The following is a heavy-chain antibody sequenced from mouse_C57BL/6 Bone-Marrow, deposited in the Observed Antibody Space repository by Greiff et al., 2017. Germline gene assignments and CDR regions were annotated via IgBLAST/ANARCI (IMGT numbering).Heavy chain of an antibody. V-gene: IGHV1-47*01. CDR3: ARGGNYGGYYLDY. CDR1: GYTFTTYP. Sequence: VQRVESGAELVKPGASVKMSCKASGYTFTTYPIEWMKQNHGKSLEWIGNFHPYNDDTKYNEKFKGKATLTVEKSSSTVYLELSRLTSDDSAVYYCARGGNYGGYYLDYWGQGTTLTVSS. CDR2: FHPYNDDT. J-gene: IGHJ2*01. D-gene: IGHD2-1*01.